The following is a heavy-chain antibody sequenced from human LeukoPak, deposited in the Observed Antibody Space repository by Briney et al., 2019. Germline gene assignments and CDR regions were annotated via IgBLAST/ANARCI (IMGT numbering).Heavy chain of an antibody. D-gene: IGHD3-22*01. CDR2: IYYSGNT. V-gene: IGHV4-39*06. J-gene: IGHJ4*02. CDR3: ARAPHFFDTSGSRYYFDY. CDR1: GGSIRSTTYY. Sequence: PSETLSLTCSVSGGSIRSTTYYWGWIRQPPGKGLEWIGSIYYSGNTYYSPSLMSRVTISVDTSKNQFPLNLSSVTAADTAVYFCARAPHFFDTSGSRYYFDYWGQGALVTVSS.